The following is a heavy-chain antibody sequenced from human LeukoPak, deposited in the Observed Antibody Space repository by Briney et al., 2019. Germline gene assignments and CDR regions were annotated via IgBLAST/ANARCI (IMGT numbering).Heavy chain of an antibody. CDR3: AKLLYDSSGPLDDAFDI. CDR1: GFTFSSYG. Sequence: GGSLRLSFAASGFTFSSYGMHWVRQAPGKGLEWVAVISYDGSNKYYADSVKGRFTISRDNSKNTLYLQMNSLRAEDTAVYYCAKLLYDSSGPLDDAFDIWGQGTMVTASS. D-gene: IGHD3-22*01. V-gene: IGHV3-30*18. CDR2: ISYDGSNK. J-gene: IGHJ3*02.